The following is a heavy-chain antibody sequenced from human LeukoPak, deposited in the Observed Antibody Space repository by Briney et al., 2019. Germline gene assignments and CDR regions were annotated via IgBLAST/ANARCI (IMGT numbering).Heavy chain of an antibody. D-gene: IGHD6-19*01. CDR3: ARDNGYSSGWYSNAFDI. CDR1: CGPFRGYY. V-gene: IGHV4-34*01. CDR2: NNHSGST. J-gene: IGHJ3*02. Sequence: SEPLSLLRAVCCGPFRGYYWSWLPPPPGKGLEEIGENNHSGSTNYNPSLKSRVTISVDTSKNQFSLKLSSVTAADTAVYYCARDNGYSSGWYSNAFDIWGQGTMVTVSS.